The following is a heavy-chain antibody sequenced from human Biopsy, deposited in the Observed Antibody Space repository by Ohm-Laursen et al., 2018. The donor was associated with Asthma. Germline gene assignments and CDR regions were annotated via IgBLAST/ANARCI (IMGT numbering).Heavy chain of an antibody. CDR2: IIHMYGVQ. Sequence: SVKVSCKASGGTFRTYDFNWVRQAPGQGLEWMGGIIHMYGVQKVAQKFQGRVTITADESTSTAYMEMSSLRSEDTAVYYCARGYSGTDRIVYYYSGLEVWGQGTTVTVSS. V-gene: IGHV1-69*13. CDR3: ARGYSGTDRIVYYYSGLEV. D-gene: IGHD5-12*01. CDR1: GGTFRTYD. J-gene: IGHJ6*02.